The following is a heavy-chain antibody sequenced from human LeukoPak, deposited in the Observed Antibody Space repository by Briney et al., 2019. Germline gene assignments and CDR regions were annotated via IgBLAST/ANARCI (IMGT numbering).Heavy chain of an antibody. Sequence: GGSLRLSCAASGFTFSSYSMNWVRQAPGKGLEWVSYISGSSNTIYYADSVKGQFTISRDNAKNSLYLQMNSLRAEDTAVYYCAKTKSGPWIGFDTWGQGTMVTVSS. CDR3: AKTKSGPWIGFDT. D-gene: IGHD2-15*01. J-gene: IGHJ3*02. CDR1: GFTFSSYS. CDR2: ISGSSNTI. V-gene: IGHV3-48*04.